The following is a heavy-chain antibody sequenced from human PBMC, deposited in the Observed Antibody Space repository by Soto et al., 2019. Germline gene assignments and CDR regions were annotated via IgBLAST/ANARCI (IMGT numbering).Heavy chain of an antibody. CDR3: ARSAAGTLWDY. CDR2: IYYSGST. V-gene: IGHV4-59*08. D-gene: IGHD6-13*01. CDR1: GGSISSYY. J-gene: IGHJ4*02. Sequence: LSLTCTVSGGSISSYYWSWIRQPPGKGLEWIGYIYYSGSTNYNPSLKNRVTISVDTSKDQFSLKLSSVTAADTAVYFCARSAAGTLWDYWGQGTLVTVSS.